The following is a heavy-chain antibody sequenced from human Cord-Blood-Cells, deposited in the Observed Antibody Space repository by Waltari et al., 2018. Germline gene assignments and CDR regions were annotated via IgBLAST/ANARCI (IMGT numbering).Heavy chain of an antibody. V-gene: IGHV3-48*02. D-gene: IGHD3-16*01. Sequence: EVQLVESGGGLVQPGGSLRLSCATSGFTFRSYSMNWVRQAPGKGLEWVSYISSSSSTIYYADSVKGRFTISRDNAKNSLYLQMNSLRDEDTAVYYCARVTRMHFDYWGQGTLVTVSS. J-gene: IGHJ4*02. CDR1: GFTFRSYS. CDR2: ISSSSSTI. CDR3: ARVTRMHFDY.